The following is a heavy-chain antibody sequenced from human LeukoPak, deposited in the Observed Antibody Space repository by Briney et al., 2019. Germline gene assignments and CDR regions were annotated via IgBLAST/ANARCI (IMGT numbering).Heavy chain of an antibody. V-gene: IGHV3-11*04. D-gene: IGHD3-10*02. CDR2: ISISDRTV. CDR3: ARDRYYVPDY. CDR1: GFTFSDYY. Sequence: AGGSLRLSCAASGFTFSDYYMSWIRQAPGKGLEWVSYISISDRTVYYADSVKGRFTISRDNAKNTLYLQMNSLRAEDTAVYYCARDRYYVPDYWGQGTLVTVSS. J-gene: IGHJ4*02.